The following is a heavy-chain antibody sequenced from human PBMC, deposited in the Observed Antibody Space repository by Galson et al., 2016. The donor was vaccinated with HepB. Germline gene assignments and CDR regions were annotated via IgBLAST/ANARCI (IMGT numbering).Heavy chain of an antibody. CDR2: ISYDGTNE. V-gene: IGHV3-30-3*01. J-gene: IGHJ4*02. CDR1: KFTFSIYF. CDR3: ARDLHSYSDSSGSFDY. Sequence: SLRLSCAASKFTFSIYFMHWVRQAPGKGLEWVAVISYDGTNEYYADSVKGRFTISRDNSKNTLHLQMNSLRTEDTAVYYCARDLHSYSDSSGSFDYWGQGTLVTVSS. D-gene: IGHD3-22*01.